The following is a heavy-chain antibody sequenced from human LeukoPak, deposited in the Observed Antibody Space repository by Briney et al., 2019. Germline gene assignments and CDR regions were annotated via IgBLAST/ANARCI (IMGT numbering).Heavy chain of an antibody. D-gene: IGHD4-11*01. CDR2: IYYGGST. CDR1: GGSISSYY. CDR3: ARVSHDYSPAFDP. V-gene: IGHV4-59*01. J-gene: IGHJ5*02. Sequence: PSVTLSLTCTVSGGSISSYYWSWTRQPPGKGLEWIGYIYYGGSTNYNPSLKSRVTISVDTSKNQFSLKLSSVTAADTAVYYCARVSHDYSPAFDPWGQGTLVTVSS.